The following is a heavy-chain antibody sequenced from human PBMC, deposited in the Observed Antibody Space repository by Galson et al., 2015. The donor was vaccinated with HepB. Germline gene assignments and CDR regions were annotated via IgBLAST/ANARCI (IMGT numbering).Heavy chain of an antibody. Sequence: SLRLSCAASGFTFSSYAMSWVRQAPGKGLEWVAAISGGGGSTYYADSVKGRFTISRDNSKNTLYLQINSLRAEDTAVYYCAKGNKFGLAVAGDFDYWGQGTLVTVSS. D-gene: IGHD6-19*01. CDR3: AKGNKFGLAVAGDFDY. V-gene: IGHV3-23*01. CDR1: GFTFSSYA. CDR2: ISGGGGST. J-gene: IGHJ4*02.